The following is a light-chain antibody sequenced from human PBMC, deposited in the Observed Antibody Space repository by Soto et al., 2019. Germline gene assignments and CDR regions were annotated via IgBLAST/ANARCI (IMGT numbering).Light chain of an antibody. CDR2: EVS. V-gene: IGLV2-14*01. Sequence: QSALTQPASVSGSPGQSITISCTGSSSDVSGLDYVSWSQQHPGKAPKLLIYEVSNRPSGISDRFSASKSGNTASLTISGLQPEDETDYYSSSYTGHKTWMFGGGTKLTVL. CDR3: SSYTGHKTWM. CDR1: SSDVSGLDY. J-gene: IGLJ3*02.